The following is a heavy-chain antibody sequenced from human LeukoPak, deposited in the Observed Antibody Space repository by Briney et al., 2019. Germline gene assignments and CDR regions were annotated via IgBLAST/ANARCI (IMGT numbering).Heavy chain of an antibody. J-gene: IGHJ4*02. CDR1: GYTFTSYY. D-gene: IGHD5-18*01. CDR2: INPSGGST. CDR3: ARSAYTYSSYFDY. Sequence: ASVKVSCTASGYTFTSYYMHWVRQAPGQGLEWMGIINPSGGSTSYAQKFQGRVTMTRDTSTSTVYMELSSLISEDSALYYCARSAYTYSSYFDYWGQGTLVTVSS. V-gene: IGHV1-46*01.